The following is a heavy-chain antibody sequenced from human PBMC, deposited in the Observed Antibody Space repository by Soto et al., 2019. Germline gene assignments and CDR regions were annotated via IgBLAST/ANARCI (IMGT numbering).Heavy chain of an antibody. CDR1: GFTFSSYG. CDR3: ARDNKFRGSYRRGVDY. J-gene: IGHJ4*02. Sequence: PGGSLRLSCAASGFTFSSYGMHWVRQAPGKGLEWVAVIWYDGSNKYYADSVKGRFTISRDNSKNTLYLQMNSLRAEDTAVYYCARDNKFRGSYRRGVDYWGQGTLVTVSS. V-gene: IGHV3-33*01. D-gene: IGHD3-16*02. CDR2: IWYDGSNK.